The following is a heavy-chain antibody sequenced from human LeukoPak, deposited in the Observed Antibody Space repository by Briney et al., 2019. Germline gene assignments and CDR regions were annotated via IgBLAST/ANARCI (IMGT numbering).Heavy chain of an antibody. CDR3: ARDTPTLLDWLLGDAFDI. J-gene: IGHJ3*02. Sequence: ASVKVSCKASGGTFSSYAISWVRQAPGQGLEWMGRIIPILGIANYAQKFQGRVTITADKSTSTAYMELSSLRSEDTAVYYCARDTPTLLDWLLGDAFDIWGQGTMVTVSS. D-gene: IGHD3-9*01. CDR1: GGTFSSYA. CDR2: IIPILGIA. V-gene: IGHV1-69*04.